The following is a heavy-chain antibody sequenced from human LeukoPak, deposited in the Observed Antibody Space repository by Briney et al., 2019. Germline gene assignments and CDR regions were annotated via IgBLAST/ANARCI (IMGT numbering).Heavy chain of an antibody. CDR3: ARAQMYGGHAFDI. Sequence: PSQTLSLTCTVSGGSISSGGYYWSWIRQHPGKGLEWIGYIYYSGSTNYNPSLKSRVTISVDTSKNQFSLKLSSVTAADTAVYYCARAQMYGGHAFDIWGQGTMVTVSS. CDR2: IYYSGST. CDR1: GGSISSGGYY. D-gene: IGHD4-23*01. J-gene: IGHJ3*02. V-gene: IGHV4-61*08.